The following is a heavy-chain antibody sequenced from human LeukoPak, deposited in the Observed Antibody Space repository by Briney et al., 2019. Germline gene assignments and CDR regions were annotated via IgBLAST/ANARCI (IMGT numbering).Heavy chain of an antibody. J-gene: IGHJ4*02. CDR1: GVSFSGYY. CDR2: INHSGST. Sequence: SETLSLTCAVYGVSFSGYYWSWLRQPPGKGLEWIGEINHSGSTNYNPSLKSRVTISVDTSKNQFSLKLSSVTAADTAVYYCARGLSPNRLLWFGESLPYYFDYWGQGTLVTVSS. D-gene: IGHD3-10*01. CDR3: ARGLSPNRLLWFGESLPYYFDY. V-gene: IGHV4-34*01.